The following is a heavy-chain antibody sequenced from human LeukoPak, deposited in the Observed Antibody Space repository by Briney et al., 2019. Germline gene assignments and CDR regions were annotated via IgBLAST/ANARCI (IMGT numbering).Heavy chain of an antibody. V-gene: IGHV3-23*01. D-gene: IGHD5-18*01. Sequence: GGSLRLSCVASGITFSNYAVSWVRQAPEKGLDWVSVISGSAHKIRYADSVKGRFTISRDNSENIVYLQMNNLRVEDTAVYYCAGRRTGYSSGYGHWGQGTLATVSS. CDR2: ISGSAHKI. J-gene: IGHJ4*02. CDR3: AGRRTGYSSGYGH. CDR1: GITFSNYA.